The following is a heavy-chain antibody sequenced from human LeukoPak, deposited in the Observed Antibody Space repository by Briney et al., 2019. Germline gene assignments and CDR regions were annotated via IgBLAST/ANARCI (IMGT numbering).Heavy chain of an antibody. CDR2: INYGGST. D-gene: IGHD6-19*01. Sequence: PSETLSLTCAVSEMSFSAYYWNWIRQSPGKGLELIGEINYGGSTKYTPSLEGRGTILIDTSKNQFSLKLTSVTAADTAVYYCARGFPPGSGSRGSHAFDVWGQGTMVTVSS. J-gene: IGHJ3*01. V-gene: IGHV4-34*01. CDR1: EMSFSAYY. CDR3: ARGFPPGSGSRGSHAFDV.